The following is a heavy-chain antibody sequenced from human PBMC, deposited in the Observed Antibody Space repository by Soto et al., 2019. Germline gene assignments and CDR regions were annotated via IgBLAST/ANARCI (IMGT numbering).Heavy chain of an antibody. Sequence: QVQLQQWGAGLLKPSETLSLTCAVYGGSFSGYYWSWIRQPPGKGLEWIGESNHVGSTNYNPSLKGRVPMSVDTSKNQLSLRLTSVTAADTAVYYCARVRIAGVTTDWGQGTLVIVSS. V-gene: IGHV4-34*01. CDR2: SNHVGST. D-gene: IGHD5-18*01. CDR3: ARVRIAGVTTD. J-gene: IGHJ4*02. CDR1: GGSFSGYY.